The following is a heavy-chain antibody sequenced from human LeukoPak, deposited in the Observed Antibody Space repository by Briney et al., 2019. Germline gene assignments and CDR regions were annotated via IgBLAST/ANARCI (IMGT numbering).Heavy chain of an antibody. Sequence: ASVKVSCKASGYTFTSYDINWVRQATGQGLEWMGWMNPNSGNTGYAQKFQGRVTITRNTSTSTAYMELSSLRSEDTAVYYCARADYDFWSGPQPNWFDPWGQGTLVTVSS. V-gene: IGHV1-8*03. D-gene: IGHD3-3*01. CDR2: MNPNSGNT. CDR1: GYTFTSYD. J-gene: IGHJ5*02. CDR3: ARADYDFWSGPQPNWFDP.